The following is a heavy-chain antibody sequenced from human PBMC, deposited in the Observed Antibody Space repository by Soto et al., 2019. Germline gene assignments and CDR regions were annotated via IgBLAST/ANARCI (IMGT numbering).Heavy chain of an antibody. CDR3: ARFRGRRSFSSPAYGMDV. Sequence: SETLSLTCAVYGGSFIGYYWSWIRQPPGKGLEWIGEINHSGSTNYNPSLKSRVTISVDTSKNQFSLKLSSVTAADTAVYYCARFRGRRSFSSPAYGMDVWGQGTTVTVSS. CDR2: INHSGST. J-gene: IGHJ6*02. CDR1: GGSFIGYY. V-gene: IGHV4-34*01. D-gene: IGHD6-13*01.